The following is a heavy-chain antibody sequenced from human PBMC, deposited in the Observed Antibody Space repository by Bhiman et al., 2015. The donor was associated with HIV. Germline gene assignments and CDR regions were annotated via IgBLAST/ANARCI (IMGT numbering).Heavy chain of an antibody. Sequence: EVQLVESGGGLVQPGGSLRLSCAISGLSVSTNYMSWVRQAPGRGLEWVSFIYSGGNTYYSDSVRGRFAISRDNSKNILYLQMDSLRLDDTAVYYCARATNYDVWSGYLTGGGFDSWGQGTVVTVSS. D-gene: IGHD3-3*01. CDR3: ARATNYDVWSGYLTGGGFDS. CDR1: GLSVSTNY. J-gene: IGHJ4*02. CDR2: IYSGGNT. V-gene: IGHV3-66*02.